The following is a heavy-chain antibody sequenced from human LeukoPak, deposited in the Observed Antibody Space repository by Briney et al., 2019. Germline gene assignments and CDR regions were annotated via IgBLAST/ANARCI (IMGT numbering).Heavy chain of an antibody. J-gene: IGHJ4*02. Sequence: ASVTVSCKPSGYTFTSYGISWVRQAPGEGLEWMGWISVYNGYTNYAQKLQGRVTLTTDTSTSTAYMELRSLRSDDTAVYYCAIIRSIYCDFEDYWAQGTLVTVSS. CDR3: AIIRSIYCDFEDY. V-gene: IGHV1-18*01. CDR1: GYTFTSYG. CDR2: ISVYNGYT. D-gene: IGHD4-17*01.